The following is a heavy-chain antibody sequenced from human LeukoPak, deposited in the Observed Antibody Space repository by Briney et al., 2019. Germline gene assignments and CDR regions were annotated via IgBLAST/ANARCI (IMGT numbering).Heavy chain of an antibody. V-gene: IGHV4-59*01. J-gene: IGHJ4*01. CDR2: IPYSGGA. CDR1: GVSISSYY. D-gene: IGHD6-25*01. CDR3: VRGERLGGDY. Sequence: PSETLSLTCSVSGVSISSYYWSWIRQSPGKGLEWIGYIPYSGGANYNPSLKSRVIISLDTSKNQFSLQLSSVTAADTAVYYCVRGERLGGDYWGHGILVTVSS.